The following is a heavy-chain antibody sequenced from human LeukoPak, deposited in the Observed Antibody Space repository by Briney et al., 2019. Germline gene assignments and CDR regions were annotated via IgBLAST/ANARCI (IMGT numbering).Heavy chain of an antibody. V-gene: IGHV5-51*01. CDR3: ARPYYDSSGYKPDAFDI. Sequence: GESLKISCKGSGNSFTSYWIGWVRQMPGKGLEWMGIIYPGDSDTRYSPSFQGQVTISADKSISTAYLQWSSLKASDTAMYYCARPYYDSSGYKPDAFDIWGQGTMVTVSS. D-gene: IGHD3-22*01. J-gene: IGHJ3*02. CDR2: IYPGDSDT. CDR1: GNSFTSYW.